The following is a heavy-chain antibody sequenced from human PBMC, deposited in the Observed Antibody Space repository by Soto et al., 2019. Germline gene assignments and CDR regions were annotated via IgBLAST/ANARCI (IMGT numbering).Heavy chain of an antibody. J-gene: IGHJ6*02. Sequence: ASVKVSCKASGYTFTSYYMHWVRQAPGQGLVWMVIINPSGGRPSYAQKFQGRVTMTRDTSTSTVYMQLSSLRSQDTAVYYCARSSTSSNYYYYGLDVWGQGTTVTVSS. CDR1: GYTFTSYY. D-gene: IGHD2-2*01. CDR2: INPSGGRP. CDR3: ARSSTSSNYYYYGLDV. V-gene: IGHV1-46*01.